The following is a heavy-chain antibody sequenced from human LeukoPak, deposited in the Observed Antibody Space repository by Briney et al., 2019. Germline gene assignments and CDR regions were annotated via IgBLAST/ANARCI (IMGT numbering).Heavy chain of an antibody. Sequence: GGSLRLSCAASGFTVSSNYMSWVRQAPGKGLEWVSVIYSGGSTYYADSVKGRFIISRDNSKNTLYLQMNSLRAEDTAVYYCARDNRITSDAFDIWGRGTVVTVSS. V-gene: IGHV3-53*01. CDR3: ARDNRITSDAFDI. J-gene: IGHJ3*02. CDR2: IYSGGST. D-gene: IGHD2/OR15-2a*01. CDR1: GFTVSSNY.